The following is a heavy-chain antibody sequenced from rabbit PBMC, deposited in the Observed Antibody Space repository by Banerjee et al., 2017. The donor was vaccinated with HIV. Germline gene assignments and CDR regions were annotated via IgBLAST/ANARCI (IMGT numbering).Heavy chain of an antibody. CDR1: GFSFNNNYV. J-gene: IGHJ4*01. CDR2: VYAGSSGGT. CDR3: ARDWAGSGGGRITFDL. V-gene: IGHV1S45*01. D-gene: IGHD4-2*01. Sequence: QEQLEESGGDLVKPEGSLTLTCTASGFSFNNNYVMCWVRQAPGKGLEWIACVYAGSSGGTYYASWAKGRFTISKTSSTAVTLQMTSLTAADTATYFCARDWAGSGGGRITFDLWGQGTLVTVS.